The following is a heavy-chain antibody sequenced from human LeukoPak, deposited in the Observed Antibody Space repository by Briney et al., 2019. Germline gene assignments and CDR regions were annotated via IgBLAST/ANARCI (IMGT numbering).Heavy chain of an antibody. D-gene: IGHD6-25*01. V-gene: IGHV4-39*01. CDR1: GGSISNSSYY. Sequence: SETLSLTCTVSGGSISNSSYYWGWIRQPPGKGLEWIGNTYYGGNTYYNPSLKSRVTISVDTSKNQFSLELNSVTAADTAVYYCAAAFDYWGQGTLVTVSS. J-gene: IGHJ4*02. CDR2: TYYGGNT. CDR3: AAAFDY.